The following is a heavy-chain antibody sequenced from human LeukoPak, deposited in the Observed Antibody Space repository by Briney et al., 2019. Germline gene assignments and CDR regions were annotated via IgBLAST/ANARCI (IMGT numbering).Heavy chain of an antibody. CDR1: GFTFSSYA. Sequence: QPGGSLRLSCAASGFTFSSYAMSWVRQAPGKGLEWVSAISGSGGSTYYADSVKGRFTISRDNSKNTLYLQMNSLRAEDTAVYYCAKDPNYYDSSGYQLDYWGQGTLVTVSS. CDR3: AKDPNYYDSSGYQLDY. CDR2: ISGSGGST. V-gene: IGHV3-23*01. J-gene: IGHJ4*02. D-gene: IGHD3-22*01.